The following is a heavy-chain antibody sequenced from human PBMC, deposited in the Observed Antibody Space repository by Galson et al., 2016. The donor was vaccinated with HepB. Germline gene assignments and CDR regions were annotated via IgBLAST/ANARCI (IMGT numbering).Heavy chain of an antibody. J-gene: IGHJ4*01. D-gene: IGHD3-10*01. Sequence: SVKVSCKASGYNFTYYALHWMRQAPGQRLEWLGWINTAKGNTKYSQVFQGRVTFTSDTSASTAYMELSSLRSEDTAVYYCARVTGLWFGAFPPGADWGQGSLVTVSA. CDR2: INTAKGNT. CDR1: GYNFTYYA. V-gene: IGHV1-3*04. CDR3: ARVTGLWFGAFPPGAD.